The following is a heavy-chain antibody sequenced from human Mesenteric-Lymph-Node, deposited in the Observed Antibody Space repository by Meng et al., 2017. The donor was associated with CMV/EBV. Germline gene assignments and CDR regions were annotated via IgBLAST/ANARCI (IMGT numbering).Heavy chain of an antibody. D-gene: IGHD2-2*01. V-gene: IGHV4-30-4*08. CDR1: GGSISSDNYY. CDR3: AREHPVVPAADDAFDI. CDR2: IYYSGST. Sequence: LRLSCTVSGGSISSDNYYWSWIRQHPGKGLEWIGYIYYSGSTYYNPSLKSRVTISVDTSKNQFSLKLSSVTAADTAVYYCAREHPVVPAADDAFDIWGQGTMVTVSS. J-gene: IGHJ3*02.